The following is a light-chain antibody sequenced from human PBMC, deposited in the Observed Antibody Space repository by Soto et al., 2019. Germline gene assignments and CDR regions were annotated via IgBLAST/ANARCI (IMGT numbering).Light chain of an antibody. Sequence: QSALTQPRSVSGSPGQSVTISCTGTSSDVGGYNYVSWYLQHPGKAPKVMIYDVSKRPSGVPDRFSGYKSGNTASLTISGLQTEDEADYYCCSFAGNYIYVFGTGTKVTVL. V-gene: IGLV2-11*01. CDR2: DVS. J-gene: IGLJ1*01. CDR3: CSFAGNYIYV. CDR1: SSDVGGYNY.